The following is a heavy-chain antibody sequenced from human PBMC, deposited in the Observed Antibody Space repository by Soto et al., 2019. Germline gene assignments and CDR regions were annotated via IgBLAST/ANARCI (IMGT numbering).Heavy chain of an antibody. J-gene: IGHJ4*02. CDR2: ISAYNGNT. D-gene: IGHD6-13*01. V-gene: IGHV1-18*01. CDR1: GYTFTSYG. CDR3: ARDSSSWFGTLFDY. Sequence: ASGKVSCKASGYTFTSYGISWVRQAPGQGLEGMGWISAYNGNTNYAQKLQGRVTMTTDTSTSTAYMELRSLRSDDTAVYYCARDSSSWFGTLFDYCAQGTLVNVSS.